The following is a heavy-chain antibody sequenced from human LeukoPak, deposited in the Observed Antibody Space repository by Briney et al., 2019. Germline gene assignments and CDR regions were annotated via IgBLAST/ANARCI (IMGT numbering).Heavy chain of an antibody. D-gene: IGHD6-13*01. CDR1: GFTFSSYW. Sequence: GGSLRLSCAASGFTFSSYWMSWVRQAPGKGLEWVANIKQDGSEKYYVDSVKGRFTISRDNAKNSLYLQMNSLRAEDTAVYYCASDLNSSSWYEGVFDYWGQGTLVTVSS. J-gene: IGHJ4*02. CDR2: IKQDGSEK. CDR3: ASDLNSSSWYEGVFDY. V-gene: IGHV3-7*01.